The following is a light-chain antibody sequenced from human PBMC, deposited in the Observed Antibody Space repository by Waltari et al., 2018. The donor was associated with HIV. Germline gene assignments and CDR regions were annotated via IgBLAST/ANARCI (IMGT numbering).Light chain of an antibody. V-gene: IGKV3-20*01. CDR3: QQYGSSPFT. J-gene: IGKJ3*01. CDR2: GAS. Sequence: ELVSPLSRGTLTLSPGERVALSCRASQSVTSSYLAWYQQKPGQAPRLLIYGASSRATGIPDRFSGSGSGTDFTLTISRLEPEDFAVYYCQQYGSSPFTFGPGTKVDIK. CDR1: QSVTSSY.